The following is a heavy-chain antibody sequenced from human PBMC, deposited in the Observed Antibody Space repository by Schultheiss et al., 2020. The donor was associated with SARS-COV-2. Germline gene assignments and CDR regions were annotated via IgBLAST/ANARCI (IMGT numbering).Heavy chain of an antibody. CDR3: ARHSYYEPQFDP. CDR1: GGSISSGGYY. Sequence: SETLSLTCTVSGGSISSGGYYWSWIRQPAGQGLEWIGRIYATGSANYNPSLRSRVTISLDTSKHQFSLKLSSVTAADTAVYYCARHSYYEPQFDPWGQGTLVTVSS. J-gene: IGHJ5*02. D-gene: IGHD3-3*01. V-gene: IGHV4-61*02. CDR2: IYATGSA.